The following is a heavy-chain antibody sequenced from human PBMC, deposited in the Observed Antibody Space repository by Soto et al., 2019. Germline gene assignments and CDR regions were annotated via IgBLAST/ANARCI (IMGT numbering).Heavy chain of an antibody. V-gene: IGHV3-30*18. J-gene: IGHJ4*02. Sequence: QVQLVESGGGVVQPGRSLRLSCAASGFTFSSYGMHWVRQAPGKGLEWVAVISYDGGNKYYADSVKGRFTISRDNSKNTLYLQMNSLRAEDTAVYYCAKDGVPDYYDSSGFYDYWGQGTLVTVSS. CDR3: AKDGVPDYYDSSGFYDY. D-gene: IGHD3-22*01. CDR1: GFTFSSYG. CDR2: ISYDGGNK.